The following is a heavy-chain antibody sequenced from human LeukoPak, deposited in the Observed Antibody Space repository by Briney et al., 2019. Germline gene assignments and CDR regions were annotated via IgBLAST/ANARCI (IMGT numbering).Heavy chain of an antibody. Sequence: SETLSLTCSVSGDSIRSYYWSWIRQPPGKGLEWIGYIYYSGSTNYNPSFKSRVTISIDTSKNQFSLKVTSVTAADTAVYYCARPLIGAAGFFDLWGRGTLVTVSS. CDR1: GDSIRSYY. V-gene: IGHV4-59*01. CDR3: ARPLIGAAGFFDL. D-gene: IGHD6-13*01. J-gene: IGHJ2*01. CDR2: IYYSGST.